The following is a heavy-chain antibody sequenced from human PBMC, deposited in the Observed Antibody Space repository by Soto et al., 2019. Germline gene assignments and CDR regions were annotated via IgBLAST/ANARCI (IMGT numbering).Heavy chain of an antibody. CDR1: GFTFSSYA. D-gene: IGHD4-17*01. CDR3: AKRTVGWYFDL. CDR2: ISGSGGST. J-gene: IGHJ2*01. V-gene: IGHV3-23*01. Sequence: EVQLLESGGGLVQPGGSLRLSCAASGFTFSSYAMNWVLQAPGTGLEWVSVISGSGGSTYYADAVKGRFTISRDNSKNTLYLQMNSLRAEDTAVYYCAKRTVGWYFDLWGRGTLVTVSS.